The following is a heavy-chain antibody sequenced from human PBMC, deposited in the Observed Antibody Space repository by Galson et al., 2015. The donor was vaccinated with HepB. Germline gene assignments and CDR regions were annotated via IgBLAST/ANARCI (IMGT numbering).Heavy chain of an antibody. CDR2: IRYDGSNK. CDR1: GFTFSSYG. V-gene: IGHV3-30*02. D-gene: IGHD3-10*01. Sequence: SLRLSCAASGFTFSSYGMHWVRQAPGKGLEWVAFIRYDGSNKYYADSVKGRFTISRDNSKNTLYLQMNSLRAEDTAVYYCANRYYYGSGTHLMGYWGQGTPVTVSS. J-gene: IGHJ4*02. CDR3: ANRYYYGSGTHLMGY.